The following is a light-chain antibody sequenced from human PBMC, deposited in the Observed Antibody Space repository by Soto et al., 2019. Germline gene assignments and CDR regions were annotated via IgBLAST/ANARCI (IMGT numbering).Light chain of an antibody. V-gene: IGLV3-21*02. CDR1: KIGSKA. CDR3: QGWDITSDHLYV. J-gene: IGLJ1*01. CDR2: DDG. Sequence: SYELTQPPSVSVAPGQTARITCGGNKIGSKAVHWYRQKPGQAPVLVVSDDGDRPSGIPERFSGSNSGNTATLTINRVEAGDAADYYCQGWDITSDHLYVFGTGTKLTVL.